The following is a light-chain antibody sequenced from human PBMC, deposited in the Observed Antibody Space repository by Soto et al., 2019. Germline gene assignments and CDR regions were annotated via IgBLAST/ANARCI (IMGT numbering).Light chain of an antibody. Sequence: IVLTQSPGTLSLSSGEGANLSWRASQSVSSSYLAWYQKKPGQAPRLLIYGASTRATGIPARFSGSGSGTEFTLTISSLQSEDFAVYYCQQYNNWPPWTFGQGTKVDIK. CDR1: QSVSSSY. CDR2: GAS. J-gene: IGKJ1*01. V-gene: IGKV3-15*01. CDR3: QQYNNWPPWT.